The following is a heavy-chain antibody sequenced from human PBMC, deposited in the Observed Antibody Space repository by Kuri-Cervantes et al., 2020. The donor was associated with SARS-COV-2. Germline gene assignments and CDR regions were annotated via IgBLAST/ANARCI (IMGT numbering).Heavy chain of an antibody. J-gene: IGHJ1*01. Sequence: GESLKIYCTASGFTFGDHAMSWVRQAPGEGLEGVGFIRSQAYGGPTDYAAPVKGRFTISRDEPKNTLNLQMNSLKTEDTALYYCTTGGGSVQVLREFWSGYREYCQHWGQGTLVTVSS. CDR3: TTGGGSVQVLREFWSGYREYCQH. D-gene: IGHD3-3*01. CDR1: GFTFGDHA. V-gene: IGHV3-49*04. CDR2: IRSQAYGGPT.